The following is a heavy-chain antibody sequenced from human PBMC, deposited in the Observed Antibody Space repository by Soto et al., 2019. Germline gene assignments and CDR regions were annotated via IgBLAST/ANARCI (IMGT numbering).Heavy chain of an antibody. CDR1: GFTFSSYG. CDR2: IWYDGSNK. Sequence: QVQLVESGGGVVQPGRSLRLSCAASGFTFSSYGMHWVRQAPGKGLEWVAVIWYDGSNKYYADSVKGRFTISRDNSKNTLYLQMNSLRAEDTAVYDCARGPYSSSWYLDYWGQGTLVTVSS. J-gene: IGHJ4*02. CDR3: ARGPYSSSWYLDY. D-gene: IGHD6-13*01. V-gene: IGHV3-33*01.